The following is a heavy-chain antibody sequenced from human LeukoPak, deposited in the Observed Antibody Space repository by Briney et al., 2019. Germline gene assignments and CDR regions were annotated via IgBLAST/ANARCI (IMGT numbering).Heavy chain of an antibody. CDR3: ARGLVYSSSWYPSNFDY. D-gene: IGHD6-13*01. Sequence: GASVKVSCKASGYTFTSYAMHWVRQAPGQRLEWMGWINAGNGNTKYPQKFQGRVTITRDTSASTAYMELSSLRSEDTAVYYCARGLVYSSSWYPSNFDYWGQGTLVTVSS. CDR2: INAGNGNT. J-gene: IGHJ4*02. V-gene: IGHV1-3*01. CDR1: GYTFTSYA.